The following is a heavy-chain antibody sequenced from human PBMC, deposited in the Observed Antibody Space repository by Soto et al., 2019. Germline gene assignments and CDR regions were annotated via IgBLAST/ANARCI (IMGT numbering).Heavy chain of an antibody. V-gene: IGHV1-3*01. Sequence: ASVKVSCKASGYSFTSYAMHWVRQAPGQRLEWMGWINAGNGNTKYSQKFQGRVTITRDTSASTAYMELSSLRSEDTAVYYCARCYPIVVLPAAMPSRAFDNWFGPWGQGTLVTGSS. CDR3: ARCYPIVVLPAAMPSRAFDNWFGP. D-gene: IGHD2-2*01. CDR1: GYSFTSYA. CDR2: INAGNGNT. J-gene: IGHJ5*02.